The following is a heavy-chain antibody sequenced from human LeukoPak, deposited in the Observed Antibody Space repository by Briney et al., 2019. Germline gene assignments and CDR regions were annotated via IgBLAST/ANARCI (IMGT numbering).Heavy chain of an antibody. CDR3: ARPRGRQQLVPFDY. Sequence: GESLKISCKGSGYSFTNYWIGWVRQMPGKGLEWMGIIYPDDSDTRYSPSFQGQITILADKSISTAYLQWSSLKASDTAMYYCARPRGRQQLVPFDYWGQGTLVTVSS. J-gene: IGHJ4*02. CDR2: IYPDDSDT. V-gene: IGHV5-51*01. CDR1: GYSFTNYW. D-gene: IGHD6-13*01.